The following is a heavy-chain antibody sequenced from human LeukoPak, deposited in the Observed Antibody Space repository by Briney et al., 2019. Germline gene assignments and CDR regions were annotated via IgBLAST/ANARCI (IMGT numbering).Heavy chain of an antibody. CDR1: GFNFSNYG. D-gene: IGHD3-22*01. V-gene: IGHV3-30*18. CDR3: AKAKPRDSSGYYYGGYYFDY. Sequence: GRSLRLSCAASGFNFSNYGMHWVRQAPGKGLEWVAVISYDGENLYYADSVKGRFTISRDNSKKTLYLQMNSLRAEDTAMYYCAKAKPRDSSGYYYGGYYFDYWGQGTLVTVSS. J-gene: IGHJ4*02. CDR2: ISYDGENL.